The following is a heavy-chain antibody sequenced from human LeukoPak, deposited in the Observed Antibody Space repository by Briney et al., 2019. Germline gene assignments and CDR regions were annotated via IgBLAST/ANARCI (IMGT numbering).Heavy chain of an antibody. CDR1: GFTFSSFE. CDR3: ARRRLRYFDWFSERGYYFDY. V-gene: IGHV3-48*03. D-gene: IGHD3-9*01. CDR2: ISSGGSTI. J-gene: IGHJ4*02. Sequence: PGGSLRLSCAVSGFTFSSFEMKWVRQARGKGLEWVSYISSGGSTIYYADSVKGRFTISRDNAKNSLYLQMNSLRAEDTAVYYCARRRLRYFDWFSERGYYFDYWGQGTLVTVSS.